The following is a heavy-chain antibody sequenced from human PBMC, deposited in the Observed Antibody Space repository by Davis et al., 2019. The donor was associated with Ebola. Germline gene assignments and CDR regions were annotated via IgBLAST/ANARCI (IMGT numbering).Heavy chain of an antibody. D-gene: IGHD3-10*01. J-gene: IGHJ4*02. CDR1: ARSYSGYY. Sequence: PSETLSLTCAVYARSYSGYYWSWIRQLPGKGLEWIGEIKHSGSTNYNPSLKSRVTISVDTSKNQFSLKLSSVTAADTAVYYCARGGSGGRGDYWGQETLVTVAS. V-gene: IGHV4-34*01. CDR2: IKHSGST. CDR3: ARGGSGGRGDY.